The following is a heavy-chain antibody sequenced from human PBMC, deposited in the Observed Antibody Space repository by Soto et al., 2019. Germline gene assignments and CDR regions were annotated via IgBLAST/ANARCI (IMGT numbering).Heavy chain of an antibody. D-gene: IGHD3-22*01. J-gene: IGHJ4*02. CDR3: ARPHYDSNTFYSYFDY. V-gene: IGHV4-34*12. CDR2: ILHGGST. CDR1: GGSFSGYY. Sequence: QVQLQQWGAGLLKPSETLSLTCAVYGGSFSGYYWSWIRQPPGKGLEWIGEILHGGSTNYSPSLKSRVTISVDTSKKQFSLELRSVTAADTAVYYCARPHYDSNTFYSYFDYWGQGTLVTVSS.